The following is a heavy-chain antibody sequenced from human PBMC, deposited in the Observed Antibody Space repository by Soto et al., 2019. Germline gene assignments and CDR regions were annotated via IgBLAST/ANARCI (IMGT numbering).Heavy chain of an antibody. CDR1: GFTFSSYA. CDR2: ISYDGSNK. J-gene: IGHJ6*02. CDR3: ARDRAYDFWSGYLPYYYGMDV. Sequence: QVQLVESGGGVVQPGRSLRLSCAASGFTFSSYAMHWVRQAPGKGLEWVAVISYDGSNKYYADSVKGRFTISRDNSKNTLYLEMNSLRDEDTAVYYCARDRAYDFWSGYLPYYYGMDVWGQGTTVTVSS. V-gene: IGHV3-30-3*01. D-gene: IGHD3-3*01.